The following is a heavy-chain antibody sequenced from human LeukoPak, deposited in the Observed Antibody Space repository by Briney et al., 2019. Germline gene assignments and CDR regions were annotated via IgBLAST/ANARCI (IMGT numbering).Heavy chain of an antibody. CDR2: ISYDGSNK. Sequence: GGSLRLSCAASGFTFSSYAMHWVRQAPGKGLEWVAVISYDGSNKCYADSVKGRFTISRDNSKNTLYLQMNSLRAEDAAVYYCARDRIAARRATATAFDYWGQGTLVTVSS. CDR1: GFTFSSYA. CDR3: ARDRIAARRATATAFDY. V-gene: IGHV3-30-3*01. D-gene: IGHD6-6*01. J-gene: IGHJ4*02.